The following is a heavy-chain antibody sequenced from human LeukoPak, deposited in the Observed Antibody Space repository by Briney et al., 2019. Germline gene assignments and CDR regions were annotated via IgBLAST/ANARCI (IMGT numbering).Heavy chain of an antibody. CDR3: ARVGVRGVGGFDY. V-gene: IGHV3-74*01. CDR1: GFTFSSYW. J-gene: IGHJ4*02. Sequence: GGSLRLSCAASGFTFSSYWMHWVRQAPGKGLVWVSRINSDGSSTSYADSVKGRFTISRDNAKNSLYLQMNSLRAEDTAVYYCARVGVRGVGGFDYWGQGTLVTVSS. D-gene: IGHD3-10*01. CDR2: INSDGSST.